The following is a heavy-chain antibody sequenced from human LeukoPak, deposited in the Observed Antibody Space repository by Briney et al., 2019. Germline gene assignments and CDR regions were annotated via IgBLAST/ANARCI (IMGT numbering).Heavy chain of an antibody. V-gene: IGHV3-23*01. Sequence: GGSLRLSCAASGFPFSASAMTWVRQAPGKGLEWVSHILSTGTTYYADSVRGRFTISIDNSKNTLYLLMTSLRADDTAVYYCATVRYGYGDRVGWFDPWGQGTLVTVSS. CDR1: GFPFSASA. J-gene: IGHJ5*02. CDR2: ILSTGTT. D-gene: IGHD5-24*01. CDR3: ATVRYGYGDRVGWFDP.